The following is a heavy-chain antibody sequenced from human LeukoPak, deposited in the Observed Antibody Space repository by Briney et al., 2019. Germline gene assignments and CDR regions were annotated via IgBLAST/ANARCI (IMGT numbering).Heavy chain of an antibody. Sequence: ASVKVSRKASGYTFTGYYMHWVRQAPGQGLEWMGWINPNSGGTNYAQKFQGRVTMTRDTSISTAYMELSRLRSDDTAVYYCARGPGELGGYYYYMDVWGKGTTVTISS. D-gene: IGHD3-10*01. CDR1: GYTFTGYY. J-gene: IGHJ6*03. CDR3: ARGPGELGGYYYYMDV. CDR2: INPNSGGT. V-gene: IGHV1-2*02.